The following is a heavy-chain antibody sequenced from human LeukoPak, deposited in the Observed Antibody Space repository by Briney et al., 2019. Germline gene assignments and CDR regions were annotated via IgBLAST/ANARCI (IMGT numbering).Heavy chain of an antibody. CDR1: GFIVSSYY. V-gene: IGHV3-53*01. CDR3: ARARPLPEHAFDI. D-gene: IGHD2-21*01. CDR2: IYGGGST. Sequence: GGSLRLSCAASGFIVSSYYMSWVRQAPGKGLEWVSIIYGGGSTAYADSAKGRFTITRDTSKNMLYLQMNSLRAEDTAVYYCARARPLPEHAFDIWGQGTRVTVSS. J-gene: IGHJ3*02.